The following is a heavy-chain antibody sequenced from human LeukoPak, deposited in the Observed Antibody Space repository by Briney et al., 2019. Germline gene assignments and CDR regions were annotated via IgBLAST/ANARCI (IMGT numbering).Heavy chain of an antibody. Sequence: GGSLRLSCAASGFTFSSYSMNWVRQAPGKGLEWVSSISSSSSYIYYADSVKGRFTISRDNAKNSLYLQMNSLRAEDTAVYYCAKSGLVVPAAIAGPVYWGQGTLVTVSS. CDR1: GFTFSSYS. V-gene: IGHV3-21*04. CDR2: ISSSSSYI. J-gene: IGHJ4*02. D-gene: IGHD2-2*02. CDR3: AKSGLVVPAAIAGPVY.